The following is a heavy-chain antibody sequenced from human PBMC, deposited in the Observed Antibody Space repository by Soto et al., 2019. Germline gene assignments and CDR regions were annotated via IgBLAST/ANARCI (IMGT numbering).Heavy chain of an antibody. CDR1: GVTFSSYA. J-gene: IGHJ4*02. D-gene: IGHD3-9*01. CDR3: ASPDILTGYYAFDY. Sequence: ALVKVSCKASGVTFSSYAISWVRQAPGQGLEWMGGIIPIFGTANYAQKFQGRVTITADESTSTAYMELSSLRSEDTAVYYCASPDILTGYYAFDYWGQGTLVTVSS. CDR2: IIPIFGTA. V-gene: IGHV1-69*13.